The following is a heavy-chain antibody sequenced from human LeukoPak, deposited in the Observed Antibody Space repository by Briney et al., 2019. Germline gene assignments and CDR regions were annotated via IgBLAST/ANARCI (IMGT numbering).Heavy chain of an antibody. V-gene: IGHV1-69*05. CDR3: ARGAGSLRFDHYFDY. D-gene: IGHD3-3*01. J-gene: IGHJ4*02. CDR2: IIPIFGTA. Sequence: SVKVSCKASGGTFSSYAISWVRQAPGQGLEWMGGIIPIFGTANYAQKFQGRVTITTDESTSTAYMELSSLRSEDTAVYYCARGAGSLRFDHYFDYWGQGTLVTVSS. CDR1: GGTFSSYA.